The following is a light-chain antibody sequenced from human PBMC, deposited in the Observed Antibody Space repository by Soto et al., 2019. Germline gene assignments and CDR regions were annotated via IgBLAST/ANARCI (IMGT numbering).Light chain of an antibody. Sequence: QPVLTQSPSASASLGASVKLTCTLSRGHSSNAIAWHQQQPEKGPRYLMKLNSDGSHSKGDGIPDRFSGSSSGAERYLTISSHQSEDEADYYCQTWDTGIVIFGGGTKLTVL. CDR3: QTWDTGIVI. V-gene: IGLV4-69*01. J-gene: IGLJ2*01. CDR2: LNSDGSH. CDR1: RGHSSNA.